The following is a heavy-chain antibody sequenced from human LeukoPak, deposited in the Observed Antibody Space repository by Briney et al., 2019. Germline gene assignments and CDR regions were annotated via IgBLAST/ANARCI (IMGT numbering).Heavy chain of an antibody. Sequence: PSETLSLTCTVSGGSISSYYWGWIRQPPGKGLEWIGYIYYSGSTNYNPSLKSRVTISVDTSKNQFSLKLTSVTAADTAIYYCARARGSWYCFDYWGQGTLVTVSS. CDR3: ARARGSWYCFDY. CDR1: GGSISSYY. CDR2: IYYSGST. V-gene: IGHV4-59*01. J-gene: IGHJ4*02. D-gene: IGHD6-13*01.